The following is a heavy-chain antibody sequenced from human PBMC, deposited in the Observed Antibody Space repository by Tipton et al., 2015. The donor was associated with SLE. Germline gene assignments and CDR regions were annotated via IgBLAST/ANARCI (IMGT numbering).Heavy chain of an antibody. J-gene: IGHJ2*01. V-gene: IGHV4-59*01. Sequence: TLSLTCTVSSATMKNYYWSWIRQPPGKGLELIGSVYYSGSSNLYNPSLKSRVSIFVDTSEQQLSLKVRSVTAADTAIYFCARHRSLQSYWFLDLWGRGTLVTVSS. D-gene: IGHD5-24*01. CDR3: ARHRSLQSYWFLDL. CDR1: SATMKNYY. CDR2: VYYSGSS.